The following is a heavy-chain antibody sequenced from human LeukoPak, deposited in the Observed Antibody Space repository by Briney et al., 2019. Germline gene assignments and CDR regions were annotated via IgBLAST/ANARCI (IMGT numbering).Heavy chain of an antibody. CDR1: GYTFATYG. D-gene: IGHD6-13*01. J-gene: IGHJ4*02. CDR3: AKVAGDRMDY. V-gene: IGHV1-18*01. Sequence: ASVKVSCKASGYTFATYGFCWVRQAPGHGLEWMGWISSNTGKTDYAQQFQGGVTLTTDTSTSTAYMELRSLRPDDTALYYCAKVAGDRMDYWGQGTLLTVSS. CDR2: ISSNTGKT.